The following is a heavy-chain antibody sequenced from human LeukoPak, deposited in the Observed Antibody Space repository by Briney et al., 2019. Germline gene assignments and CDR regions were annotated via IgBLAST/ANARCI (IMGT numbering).Heavy chain of an antibody. J-gene: IGHJ4*02. CDR1: GFTFSSFA. V-gene: IGHV3-23*01. CDR2: ISGSGGST. CDR3: ARRGDGYNFDY. Sequence: GGSLRLSCAASGFTFSSFAMSWVRQAPGKGLEWVSTISGSGGSTYYADSVKGRFTISRDNSKNTLYLQMNSLRAEDTAVYYCARRGDGYNFDYWGQGTLVTVSS. D-gene: IGHD5-24*01.